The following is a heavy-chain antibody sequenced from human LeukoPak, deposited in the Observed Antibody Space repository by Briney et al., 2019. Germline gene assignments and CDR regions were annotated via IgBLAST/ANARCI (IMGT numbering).Heavy chain of an antibody. CDR3: ARDVFTYYYMDV. V-gene: IGHV3-74*01. CDR2: INSDGSST. J-gene: IGHJ6*03. D-gene: IGHD5/OR15-5a*01. Sequence: PGGSLRLSCAASGFTVSSNYMSWVRQAPGKGLEWVSRINSDGSSTSYADSVKGRFTISRDNAKNTLYLQMNSLRVEDTAVYYCARDVFTYYYMDVWGKGTAVTVSS. CDR1: GFTVSSNY.